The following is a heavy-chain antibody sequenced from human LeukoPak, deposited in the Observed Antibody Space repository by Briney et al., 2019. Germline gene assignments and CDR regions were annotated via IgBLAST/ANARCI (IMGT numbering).Heavy chain of an antibody. Sequence: SVKVSCKASGGTFSSYTISWVRQAPGQGLEWMGRIIPILGIANYAQKFQGRVTITADKSTSTAYMELSSLRSEDTAVNYCARRGAARPPRDEYMDVWGKGTTVTVSS. J-gene: IGHJ6*03. CDR3: ARRGAARPPRDEYMDV. V-gene: IGHV1-69*02. CDR1: GGTFSSYT. D-gene: IGHD6-6*01. CDR2: IIPILGIA.